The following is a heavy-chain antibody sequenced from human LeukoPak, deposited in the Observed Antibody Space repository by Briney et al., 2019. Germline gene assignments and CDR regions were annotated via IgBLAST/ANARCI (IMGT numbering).Heavy chain of an antibody. V-gene: IGHV3-74*01. D-gene: IGHD3-22*01. Sequence: GGSLRLSCAASGFTFSSYWMHWVRQAPGKGLVWVSRINSDGSDTNYADFVKGRFTISRDNARNTVYLQMHSLRGEDTAVYYCSRGWVPSDITLKWGQGTMATVSS. CDR3: SRGWVPSDITLK. CDR1: GFTFSSYW. CDR2: INSDGSDT. J-gene: IGHJ3*01.